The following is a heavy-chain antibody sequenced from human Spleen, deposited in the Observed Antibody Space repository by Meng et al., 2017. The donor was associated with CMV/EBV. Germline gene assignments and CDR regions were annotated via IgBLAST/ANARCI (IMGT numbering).Heavy chain of an antibody. CDR1: GFTFSNYW. J-gene: IGHJ4*02. Sequence: GESLKISCAASGFTFSNYWMTWVRQAPGKGLEWLANIKEDGTEKNYVDSVKGRFTISRDNAKKSLYLQMNSLRVEDTAVYYCAYLGDYWSGYFDNFWGQGTVVTVSS. V-gene: IGHV3-7*01. CDR3: AYLGDYWSGYFDNF. CDR2: IKEDGTEK. D-gene: IGHD3-3*01.